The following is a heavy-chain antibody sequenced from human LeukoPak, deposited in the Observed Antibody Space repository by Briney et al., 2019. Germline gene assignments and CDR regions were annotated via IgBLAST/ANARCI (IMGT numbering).Heavy chain of an antibody. Sequence: ASETLSLTCIVSGGSIGSISSNNYHWGWIRQPPGKGLEWIGSIYYSGSTYYNPSLKSRVTISVDTSKNQFSLKLSSVTAADTALYYCAREMGVVTAHGIDVWGQGTTVTVSS. V-gene: IGHV4-39*02. D-gene: IGHD4-23*01. CDR1: GGSIGSISSNNYH. CDR3: AREMGVVTAHGIDV. CDR2: IYYSGST. J-gene: IGHJ6*02.